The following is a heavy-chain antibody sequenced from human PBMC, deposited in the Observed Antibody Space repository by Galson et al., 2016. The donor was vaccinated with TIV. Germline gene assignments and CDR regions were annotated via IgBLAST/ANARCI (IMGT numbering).Heavy chain of an antibody. V-gene: IGHV3-21*01. CDR1: GFPFSSYS. D-gene: IGHD1-7*01. Sequence: SLRLSCAVSGFPFSSYSMNWVRQAPGKGLEWFSSISSTSNYRYYADSVKGRFTISRDNAEDSLYLQINRRRVEDTALYYCARRGNYLSDAFDIWGKGTMVTVSS. CDR3: ARRGNYLSDAFDI. CDR2: ISSTSNYR. J-gene: IGHJ3*02.